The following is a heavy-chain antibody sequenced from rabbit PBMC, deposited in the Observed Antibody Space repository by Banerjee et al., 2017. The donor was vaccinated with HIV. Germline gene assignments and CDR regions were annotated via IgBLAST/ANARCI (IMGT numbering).Heavy chain of an antibody. V-gene: IGHV1S40*01. CDR2: IYAGNTGYT. CDR3: ARCTSSSGYYQSYYFNL. D-gene: IGHD1-1*01. J-gene: IGHJ4*01. CDR1: GFSFSSSYY. Sequence: QSLEESGGDLVKPGASLTLTCTASGFSFSSSYYMCWVRQAPGKGLEWIACIYAGNTGYTYYASWAKGRFTISKTSSTTVTLQMTSLTAADTATYFCARCTSSSGYYQSYYFNLWGQGTLVTVS.